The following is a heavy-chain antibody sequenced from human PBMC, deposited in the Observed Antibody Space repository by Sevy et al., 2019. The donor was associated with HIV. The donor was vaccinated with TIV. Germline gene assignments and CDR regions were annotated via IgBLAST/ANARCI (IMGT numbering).Heavy chain of an antibody. D-gene: IGHD1-26*01. CDR3: ASTQGVGIDY. CDR2: IYYGGST. Sequence: SETLSLTCTVSGGSISSSSYYWGWIRQPPGKGLEWIGSIYYGGSTYYNPSLKSRVTISVDTSKNQFALRLSSVTAADTAVYYCASTQGVGIDYWGQGTLVTVSS. CDR1: GGSISSSSYY. J-gene: IGHJ4*02. V-gene: IGHV4-39*01.